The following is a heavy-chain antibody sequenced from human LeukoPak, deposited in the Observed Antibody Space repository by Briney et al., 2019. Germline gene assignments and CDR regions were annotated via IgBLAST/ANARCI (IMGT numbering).Heavy chain of an antibody. CDR2: INTDGSTT. Sequence: AGSLRLSCTASGGTFSSYWLHWVRQAPGKGLVWVSHINTDGSTTSYADSVRGRFTISRDNATNTLYLHMTSLRADDTAVYYCARGAAGGRGDYWGQGTLVTVSS. D-gene: IGHD6-13*01. CDR3: ARGAAGGRGDY. CDR1: GGTFSSYW. J-gene: IGHJ4*02. V-gene: IGHV3-74*01.